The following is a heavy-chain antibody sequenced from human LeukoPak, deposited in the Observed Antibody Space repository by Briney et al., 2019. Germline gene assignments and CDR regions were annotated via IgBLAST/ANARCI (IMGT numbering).Heavy chain of an antibody. D-gene: IGHD3-10*01. J-gene: IGHJ6*02. V-gene: IGHV3-23*01. Sequence: PGGSLRLSCAASGFTFSSYAMNWVRQAPGKGLDWVSTISGSGGSKHYADSVEGRFTISRDNSKNTVYLQMNSLRAEDTAIYYCAKLTSASGAYGMDVWGQGTTVTVSS. CDR1: GFTFSSYA. CDR2: ISGSGGSK. CDR3: AKLTSASGAYGMDV.